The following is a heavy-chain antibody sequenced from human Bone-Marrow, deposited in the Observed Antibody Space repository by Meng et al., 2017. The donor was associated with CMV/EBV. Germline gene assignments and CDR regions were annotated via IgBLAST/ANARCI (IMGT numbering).Heavy chain of an antibody. J-gene: IGHJ4*02. CDR3: AWVWAAYYYFDH. D-gene: IGHD6-13*01. CDR2: VFHTGSA. V-gene: IGHV4-61*01. Sequence: SETLSLTCSVSGGSVSGGSYYWSWIRQPPGKELEWIGYVFHTGSATYNPSLKSRVTISVDTSKNELSLRLTSVTAADTAVYYCAWVWAAYYYFDHWGQGTMVTGSS. CDR1: GGSVSGGSYY.